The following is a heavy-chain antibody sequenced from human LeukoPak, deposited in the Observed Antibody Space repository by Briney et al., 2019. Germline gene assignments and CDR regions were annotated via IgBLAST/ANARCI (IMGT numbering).Heavy chain of an antibody. CDR2: INPNSGGT. CDR3: ASSYDYVWGIFDY. CDR1: GYTFTGYY. Sequence: GASVKVSCKASGYTFTGYYMHWVRQAPGQGLEWMGWINPNSGGTNYAQKFQGRVTMTRDTSISTAYMELSRLRSDDTAVYYCASSYDYVWGIFDYWGQGTLVTVSS. J-gene: IGHJ4*02. V-gene: IGHV1-2*02. D-gene: IGHD3-16*01.